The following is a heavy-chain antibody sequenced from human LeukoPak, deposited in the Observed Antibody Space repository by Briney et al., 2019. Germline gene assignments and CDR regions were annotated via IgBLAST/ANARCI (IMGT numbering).Heavy chain of an antibody. Sequence: GGSLRLSCAASGFTFSSYGMHWVRQAPGKGLEGGAVIWYDGSNKYYADSVKGRFTIPRDNSKNTLYLQMNSLRAEDTAVYYCAKDTTGTIDYWGQGTLVTVSS. D-gene: IGHD4-17*01. J-gene: IGHJ4*02. CDR1: GFTFSSYG. V-gene: IGHV3-33*06. CDR3: AKDTTGTIDY. CDR2: IWYDGSNK.